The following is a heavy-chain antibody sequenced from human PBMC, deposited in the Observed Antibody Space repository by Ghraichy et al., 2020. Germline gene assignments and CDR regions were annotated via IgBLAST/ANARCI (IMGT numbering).Heavy chain of an antibody. CDR2: IKQDGSEK. V-gene: IGHV3-7*01. CDR3: ARGPMVRGVSTLEYYYYGMDV. CDR1: GFTFSSYW. Sequence: GGSLRLSCAASGFTFSSYWMSWVRQAPGKGLEWVANIKQDGSEKYYVDSVKGRFTISRDNAKNSLYLQMNSLRAEDTAVYYCARGPMVRGVSTLEYYYYGMDVWGQGTTVTVSS. D-gene: IGHD3-10*01. J-gene: IGHJ6*02.